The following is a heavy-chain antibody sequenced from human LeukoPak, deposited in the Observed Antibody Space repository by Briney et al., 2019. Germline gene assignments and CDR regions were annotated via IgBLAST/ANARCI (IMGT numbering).Heavy chain of an antibody. CDR1: GFTLSGYG. Sequence: PGGSLRLSCAASGFTLSGYGMHWVRQAPGKGLEWVAFIRYDGSNKYYADSVKGRFTISRDNSKNTLYLQMNSLRAEDTAIYYCAKARVYGDYLAHFVYWGQGTLVTVSS. CDR3: AKARVYGDYLAHFVY. CDR2: IRYDGSNK. V-gene: IGHV3-30*02. J-gene: IGHJ4*02. D-gene: IGHD4-17*01.